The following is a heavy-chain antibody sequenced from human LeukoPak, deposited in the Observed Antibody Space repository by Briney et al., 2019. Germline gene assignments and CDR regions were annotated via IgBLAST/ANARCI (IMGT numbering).Heavy chain of an antibody. CDR2: VNLQGST. Sequence: SGTLSLTCGVSGGSITNTNYWTWVRQPPGKGLEWIGEVNLQGSTNYNPSLMGRVAISVDTSENHISLQLTSVTAADAAVYYCAREGGPYRPLDYSGQGTLVTVSS. V-gene: IGHV4-4*02. J-gene: IGHJ4*02. CDR3: AREGGPYRPLDY. CDR1: GGSITNTNY.